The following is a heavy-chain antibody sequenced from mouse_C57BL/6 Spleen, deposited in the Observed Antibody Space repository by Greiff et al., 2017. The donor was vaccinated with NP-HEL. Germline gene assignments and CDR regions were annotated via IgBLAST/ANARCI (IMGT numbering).Heavy chain of an antibody. J-gene: IGHJ3*01. CDR1: GYAFSSSW. CDR3: ARVTGTAWFAY. V-gene: IGHV1-82*01. CDR2: IYPGDGDT. Sequence: VMLVESGPELVKPGASVKISCKASGYAFSSSWMNWVKQRPGKGLEWIGRIYPGDGDTNYNGKFKGKATLTADKSSSTAYMQLSSLTSEDSAVYFCARVTGTAWFAYWGQGTLVTVSA. D-gene: IGHD4-1*01.